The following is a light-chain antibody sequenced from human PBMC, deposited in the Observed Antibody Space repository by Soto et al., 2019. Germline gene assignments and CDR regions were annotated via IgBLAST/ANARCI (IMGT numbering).Light chain of an antibody. CDR2: AAS. CDR1: QSISGN. J-gene: IGKJ1*01. CDR3: QQSYRSPPT. Sequence: DIQMTQSPSSLSASVGDRVTISCRASQSISGNLNWYQQKPGKVPKLLIYAASSLQSGVPSKFSGSGSGTDFTLTISSLQPEDFATYYCQQSYRSPPTFGQGTKV. V-gene: IGKV1-39*01.